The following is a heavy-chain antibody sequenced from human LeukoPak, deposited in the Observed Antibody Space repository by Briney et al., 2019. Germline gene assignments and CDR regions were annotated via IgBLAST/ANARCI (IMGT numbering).Heavy chain of an antibody. J-gene: IGHJ4*02. CDR3: AKDRVRFLESIWGNLDY. V-gene: IGHV3-30*02. Sequence: GGSLRLSCAASGFTFSNYGMHWVRQASGKGLEWVAFLRYDGSNKYYADSVKGRFTISRDNSKNTLYLQMNSLRAEDTAVYYCAKDRVRFLESIWGNLDYWGQGTLVTVSS. CDR1: GFTFSNYG. CDR2: LRYDGSNK. D-gene: IGHD3-3*01.